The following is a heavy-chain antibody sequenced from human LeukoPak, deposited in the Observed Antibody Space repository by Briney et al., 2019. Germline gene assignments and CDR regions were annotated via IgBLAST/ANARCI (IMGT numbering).Heavy chain of an antibody. D-gene: IGHD4-17*01. CDR3: ASPHDYGDYVYAFDI. CDR2: IIPIFGTA. J-gene: IGHJ3*02. CDR1: GGTFSSYA. V-gene: IGHV1-69*01. Sequence: SVKVSCKASGGTFSSYAISWVRQAPGQGLEWMGGIIPIFGTANYAQKFQGRVTNTADESTSTAYMELSSLRSEDTAVYYCASPHDYGDYVYAFDIWGQGTMVTVSS.